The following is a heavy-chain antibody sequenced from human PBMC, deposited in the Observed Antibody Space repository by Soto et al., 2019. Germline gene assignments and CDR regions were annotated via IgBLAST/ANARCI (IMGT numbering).Heavy chain of an antibody. CDR1: GYTFTSYG. CDR3: ARNGWVTTNDDSFDI. CDR2: ISAYNGNT. J-gene: IGHJ3*02. D-gene: IGHD4-17*01. V-gene: IGHV1-18*01. Sequence: QVQLVQSGAEVKQPGASVKVSCKASGYTFTSYGISWVRQAPGHGLEWMGWISAYNGNTNYAQKLQGRVTMTTDTSTSTAYMELRSLRSDDTAVYYCARNGWVTTNDDSFDIWGQGTMVTVSS.